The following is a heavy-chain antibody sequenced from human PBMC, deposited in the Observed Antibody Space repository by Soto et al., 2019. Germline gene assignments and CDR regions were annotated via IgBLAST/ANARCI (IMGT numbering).Heavy chain of an antibody. CDR1: GFTFSSYA. V-gene: IGHV3-23*01. CDR3: AKQAGYSSDPFDY. D-gene: IGHD6-19*01. Sequence: GGSLRLSCAASGFTFSSYAMSWVRQAPGKGLEWVSTISGSGSSTDYADSVKGRFTISRDNSKNTLYLQMNSMRAEDTAVYYCAKQAGYSSDPFDYWGQKTQVTVSA. J-gene: IGHJ4*02. CDR2: ISGSGSST.